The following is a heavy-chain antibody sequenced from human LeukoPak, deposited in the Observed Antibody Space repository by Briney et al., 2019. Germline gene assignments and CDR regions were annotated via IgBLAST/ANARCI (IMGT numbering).Heavy chain of an antibody. CDR2: IYYSGST. J-gene: IGHJ3*02. CDR3: ARPNYGDYGSDAFDI. CDR1: GGSISSYY. D-gene: IGHD4-17*01. V-gene: IGHV4-59*01. Sequence: PSETLSLTCTVSGGSISSYYWSWIRQPPGKGLEWIGYIYYSGSTNYNPSLKSRVTISVDTSKNQFSLKLSSVTAADTAVCYCARPNYGDYGSDAFDIWGQGTMVTVSS.